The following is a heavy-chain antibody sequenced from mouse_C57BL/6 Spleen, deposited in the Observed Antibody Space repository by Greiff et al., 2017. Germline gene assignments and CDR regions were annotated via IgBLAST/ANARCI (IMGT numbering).Heavy chain of an antibody. CDR1: GFTFSSYT. V-gene: IGHV5-9*01. J-gene: IGHJ4*01. CDR3: ARHEKDLYAMDY. CDR2: ISGGGGNT. Sequence: EVKLMESGGGLVKPGGSLKLSCAASGFTFSSYTMSWVRQTPEKRLEWVATISGGGGNTYYPDSVKGRFTISRDNAKNTLYLQMSSLRSEDTALYYCARHEKDLYAMDYWGQGTSVTVSS.